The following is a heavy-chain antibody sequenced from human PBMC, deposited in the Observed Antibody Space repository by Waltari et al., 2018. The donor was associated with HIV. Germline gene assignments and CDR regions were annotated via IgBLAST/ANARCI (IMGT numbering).Heavy chain of an antibody. J-gene: IGHJ4*02. V-gene: IGHV1-2*02. D-gene: IGHD3-22*01. Sequence: QVQLVQSGAEVKKPEASVKVSCKASGYTFLGYNKPWVRQAPGQGLEWMGWINPNSGGTNYAQKFQGRVTMTRDTSISTADMELSRLRSDDTAVYYCARMYYYDSSGWDYWGQGTMVTVSS. CDR1: GYTFLGYN. CDR3: ARMYYYDSSGWDY. CDR2: INPNSGGT.